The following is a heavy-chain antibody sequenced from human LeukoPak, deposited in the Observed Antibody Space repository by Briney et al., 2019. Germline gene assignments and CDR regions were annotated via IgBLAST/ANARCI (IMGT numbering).Heavy chain of an antibody. Sequence: GGSLRLSCAASGFTFSNYWMTWVRQAPGKGLEWVANIKQDGSEKYYVASLKGRFTISRDNAKNSLYLQMNALRAEDTAVYYCARGPTPSYWYGSGSYYSLDHWGQGTLVTVSS. CDR1: GFTFSNYW. V-gene: IGHV3-7*01. D-gene: IGHD3-10*01. CDR2: IKQDGSEK. J-gene: IGHJ4*02. CDR3: ARGPTPSYWYGSGSYYSLDH.